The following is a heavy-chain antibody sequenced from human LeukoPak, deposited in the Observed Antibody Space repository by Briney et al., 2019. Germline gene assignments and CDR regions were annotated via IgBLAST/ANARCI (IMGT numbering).Heavy chain of an antibody. D-gene: IGHD2-2*01. V-gene: IGHV3-21*01. J-gene: IGHJ5*02. CDR1: GFTFSSYS. CDR2: ISSSSGYI. Sequence: GGSLRLSCAASGFTFSSYSMNWVRQAPGKGLEWVSSISSSSGYIYYADSVKGRFTISRDNAKNSLYLQMNSLRAEDTAVYYCARDGQYQLLSRRVTPNWFDPWGQGTLVTVSS. CDR3: ARDGQYQLLSRRVTPNWFDP.